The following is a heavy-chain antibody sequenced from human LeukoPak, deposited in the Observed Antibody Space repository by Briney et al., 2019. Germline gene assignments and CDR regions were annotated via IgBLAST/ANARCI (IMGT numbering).Heavy chain of an antibody. V-gene: IGHV4-30-4*08. CDR2: IYYSGRT. D-gene: IGHD2-15*01. CDR3: AGHFYCSGGSCYSNWFDP. Sequence: PSETLSLTCTVSGGSISSGDYYWSWIRQPPGKGLEWIGYIYYSGRTYYNPSLNSRVTLSVDTSKNQFSLKLSSVTAADTAVYYCAGHFYCSGGSCYSNWFDPWGQGTLVTVSS. CDR1: GGSISSGDYY. J-gene: IGHJ5*02.